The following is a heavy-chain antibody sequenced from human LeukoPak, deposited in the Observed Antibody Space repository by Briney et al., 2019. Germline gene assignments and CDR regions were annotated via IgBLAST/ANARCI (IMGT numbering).Heavy chain of an antibody. CDR3: ARHARLATRTFDY. V-gene: IGHV4-61*05. CDR2: IYYSGSS. Sequence: MPSETLSLTCTVSGGSINSSSYYWGWFRQPPGKGLERIGYIYYSGSSNYNPSLKSRVTISVDTSKSQFSLKLSSVTAADTAVYYCARHARLATRTFDYWGQGTLVTVSS. J-gene: IGHJ4*02. D-gene: IGHD1-1*01. CDR1: GGSINSSSYY.